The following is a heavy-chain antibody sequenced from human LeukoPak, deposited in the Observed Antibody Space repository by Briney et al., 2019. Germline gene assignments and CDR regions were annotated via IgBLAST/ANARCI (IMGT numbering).Heavy chain of an antibody. V-gene: IGHV4-34*01. J-gene: IGHJ4*02. CDR3: ARVGGYSYGYAGAY. CDR1: GGSFSGYY. D-gene: IGHD5-18*01. CDR2: TNHSGST. Sequence: PSETLSLTCAVYGGSFSGYYWSWIRQPPGKGLEWIGETNHSGSTNYNPSLKSRVTISVDTSKNQFSLKLSSVTAADTAVYYCARVGGYSYGYAGAYWGQGTLVTVSS.